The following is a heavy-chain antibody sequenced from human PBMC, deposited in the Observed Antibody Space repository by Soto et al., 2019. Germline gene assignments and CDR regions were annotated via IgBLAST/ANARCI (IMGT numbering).Heavy chain of an antibody. CDR1: GFMFSDFW. V-gene: IGHV3-7*05. CDR3: ATLGASRYSYGVDV. Sequence: GGSLRLSCAASGFMFSDFWMSWVRQAPGKGLEWVANIKQDGSEKYYVDSVKGRFTISRDNAENSLFLQMNSLRAEDTAVFYCATLGASRYSYGVDVWGQGTTVTVSS. CDR2: IKQDGSEK. D-gene: IGHD1-26*01. J-gene: IGHJ6*02.